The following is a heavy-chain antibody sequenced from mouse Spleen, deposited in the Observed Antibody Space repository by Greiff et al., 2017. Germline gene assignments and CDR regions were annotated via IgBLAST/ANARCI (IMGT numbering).Heavy chain of an antibody. CDR2: IDPEDGET. CDR1: GFNIKDYY. J-gene: IGHJ3*01. V-gene: IGHV14-2*01. CDR3: ARLGGKGTY. D-gene: IGHD2-1*01. Sequence: EVQLQQSGAELVKPGASVKLSCTASGFNIKDYYMHWVKQRTEQGLEWIGRIDPEDGETKYAPKFQGKATITADTSSNTAYLQLSSLTSEDTAVYYCARLGGKGTYWGQGTLVTVSA.